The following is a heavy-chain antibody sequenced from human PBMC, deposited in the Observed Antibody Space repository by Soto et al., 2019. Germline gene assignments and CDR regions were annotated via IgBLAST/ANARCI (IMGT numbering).Heavy chain of an antibody. CDR3: ARLGGYCRSTSCYGFDGMDV. D-gene: IGHD2-2*01. V-gene: IGHV4-39*02. J-gene: IGHJ6*02. Sequence: SEPLSLTNTVSGGSIGGDNYFWRGFRQPLGKSLGWIGTIYYNGNTYYNPSLKSRVTISVDTSKSHFSLKLSSVTAADTAVYYCARLGGYCRSTSCYGFDGMDVWGQVTTVTVSS. CDR2: IYYNGNT. CDR1: GGSIGGDNYF.